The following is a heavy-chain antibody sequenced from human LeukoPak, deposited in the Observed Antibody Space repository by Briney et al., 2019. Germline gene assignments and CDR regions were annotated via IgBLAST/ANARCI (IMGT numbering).Heavy chain of an antibody. V-gene: IGHV4-34*01. CDR1: GGSFSGYY. D-gene: IGHD3-10*01. CDR2: INHSGST. Sequence: NPSETLSLTCAVYGGSFSGYYWSWIRQPPGKGLEWIGEINHSGSTNYNPSLKSRVTISVDTSKNQFSLKLSSVTAADTAVYYCASLIRSVHWGQGTLVTVSS. CDR3: ASLIRSVH. J-gene: IGHJ4*02.